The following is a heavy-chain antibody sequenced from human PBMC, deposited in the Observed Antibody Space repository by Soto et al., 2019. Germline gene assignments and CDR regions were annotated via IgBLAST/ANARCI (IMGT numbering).Heavy chain of an antibody. J-gene: IGHJ6*02. CDR3: ARWTSWNRDYYYYYGMDV. D-gene: IGHD2-2*01. V-gene: IGHV4-34*01. CDR1: GDSVSSGRYF. CDR2: INHSGST. Sequence: PSETLSLTCSVSGDSVSSGRYFWSWIRQPPGKGLEWIGEINHSGSTNYNPSLKSRVTISVDTSKNQFSLKLSSVTAADTAVYYCARWTSWNRDYYYYYGMDVWGQGTTVTVSS.